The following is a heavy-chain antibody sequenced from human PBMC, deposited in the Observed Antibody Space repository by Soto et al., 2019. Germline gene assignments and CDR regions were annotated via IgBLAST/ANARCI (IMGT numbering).Heavy chain of an antibody. J-gene: IGHJ6*02. CDR2: MNPISGAT. CDR3: GRGPSPRAPAGGTPYYYAMDV. CDR1: GYDFTAYD. Sequence: ASVKVSCKASGYDFTAYDINWVRQASGQGLEWMGWMNPISGATGSARRSQGRVSMTRNTATATAYLELTSLRSDDSAVYFCGRGPSPRAPAGGTPYYYAMDVWGQGTTVTVSS. D-gene: IGHD2-2*01. V-gene: IGHV1-8*02.